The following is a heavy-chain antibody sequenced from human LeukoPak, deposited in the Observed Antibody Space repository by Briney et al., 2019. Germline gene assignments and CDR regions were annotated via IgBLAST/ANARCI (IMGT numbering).Heavy chain of an antibody. CDR2: IWLDGSEE. Sequence: PGGSLRLSCAASGYTFSKYGMHWVRQAPGKGLEWVAIIWLDGSEEYYADSVKGRFTISRDNSKDTLYLQLNSLRVEDTAVYYCARLGGSGGHFVDYWGQGTLVTVSS. CDR3: ARLGGSGGHFVDY. J-gene: IGHJ4*02. D-gene: IGHD3-10*01. CDR1: GYTFSKYG. V-gene: IGHV3-33*01.